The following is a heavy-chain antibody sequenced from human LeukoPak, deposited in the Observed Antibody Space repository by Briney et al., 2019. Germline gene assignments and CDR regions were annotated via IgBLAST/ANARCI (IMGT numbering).Heavy chain of an antibody. V-gene: IGHV4-30-2*01. Sequence: SETLSLTCAVSGGSISSGGYSWSWIRQPPGKGLEWIGYIYHSGSTYYNPSLKSRVTISVDTSKNQFSLKLSSVTAADTAVYYCARGLIAVAGFYFDYWGQGTLVTVSS. CDR1: GGSISSGGYS. CDR2: IYHSGST. J-gene: IGHJ4*02. D-gene: IGHD6-19*01. CDR3: ARGLIAVAGFYFDY.